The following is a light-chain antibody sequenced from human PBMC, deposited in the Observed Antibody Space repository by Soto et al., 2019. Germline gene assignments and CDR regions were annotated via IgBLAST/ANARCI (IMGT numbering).Light chain of an antibody. V-gene: IGKV3-20*01. Sequence: EIVMTQSPDTLSVSPGEGATLSCRVSQSIRSNLAWYQQRPGQAPRLLMYGASTRADGIPARFTGSGSGTDFTLTISRLEPEDFAVYYCQQYGCSPWTFGQGTKVDIK. CDR1: QSIRSN. CDR3: QQYGCSPWT. J-gene: IGKJ1*01. CDR2: GAS.